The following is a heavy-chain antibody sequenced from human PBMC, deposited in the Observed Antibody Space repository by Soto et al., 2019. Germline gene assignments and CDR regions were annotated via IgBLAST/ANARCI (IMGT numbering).Heavy chain of an antibody. CDR2: ISSSGGST. CDR3: AKYQPMTQPRPYFDY. J-gene: IGHJ4*02. D-gene: IGHD3-22*01. CDR1: GFHFSSYA. V-gene: IGHV3-23*01. Sequence: EVQLLESGGDLIPPGGSPRLSWAASGFHFSSYAMSWVPQAPGKGLGGVSGISSSGGSTFYADSVKGRFTISRDNSRNTLYLQMNSLRAEDTAIYYCAKYQPMTQPRPYFDYWGQGTLVTVSS.